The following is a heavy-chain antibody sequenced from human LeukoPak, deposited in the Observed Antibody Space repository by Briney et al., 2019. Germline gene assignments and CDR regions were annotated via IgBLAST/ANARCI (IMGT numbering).Heavy chain of an antibody. CDR2: INPNSFST. Sequence: GASVKVSCKASGYTFTDYYIHWVRQAPGQGLQWMGCINPNSFSTYNTQTFQARVTITRDSSTAYMELSRLRSDDTAVYFCARTLRGHFYDGSGYFFDYWGQGTLVTASS. V-gene: IGHV1-2*02. D-gene: IGHD3-22*01. CDR1: GYTFTDYY. CDR3: ARTLRGHFYDGSGYFFDY. J-gene: IGHJ4*02.